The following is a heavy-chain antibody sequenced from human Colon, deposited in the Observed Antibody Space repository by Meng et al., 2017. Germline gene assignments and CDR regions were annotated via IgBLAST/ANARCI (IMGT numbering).Heavy chain of an antibody. D-gene: IGHD3-10*01. J-gene: IGHJ4*02. V-gene: IGHV1-2*02. CDR2: INPNSGVT. CDR1: GYTFTGYY. CDR3: FVWFGESSTSFDH. Sequence: QGQLVQSGAEVKKPGASVKVSCKASGYTFTGYYVHWVRQAPGQGLECMGWINPNSGVTNYAQKFQDRVTMTRDTSITTAYMELSNLRSDDTAVYYCFVWFGESSTSFDHWGQGSLVTVSS.